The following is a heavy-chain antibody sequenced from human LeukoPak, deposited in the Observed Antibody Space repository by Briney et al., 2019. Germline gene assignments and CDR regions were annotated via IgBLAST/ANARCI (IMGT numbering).Heavy chain of an antibody. Sequence: GASVKVSCKASGYTFTNYGINWVRQAPGQGLEWMGWISAYNGNTNYAQRLQGRVTMTTDTSTSTAYMELRSLRSDDTAVYYCAKDGLLRYFDWFDYWGQGTLVTVSS. J-gene: IGHJ4*02. CDR1: GYTFTNYG. CDR2: ISAYNGNT. D-gene: IGHD3-9*01. CDR3: AKDGLLRYFDWFDY. V-gene: IGHV1-18*01.